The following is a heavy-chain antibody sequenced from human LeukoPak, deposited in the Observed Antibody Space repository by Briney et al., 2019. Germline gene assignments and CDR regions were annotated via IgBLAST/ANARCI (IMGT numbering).Heavy chain of an antibody. CDR1: GYTFTGYY. CDR3: AREVWDVLLWFGEYLQKNWFDP. D-gene: IGHD3-10*01. Sequence: EASVKVSCKASGYTFTGYYMHWVRQAPGQGLEWMGWINPNSGGTNYAQKFQGRVTMTRDTSISTAYMELSRLRSDDTAVYYCAREVWDVLLWFGEYLQKNWFDPWGQGTLVTVSS. V-gene: IGHV1-2*02. J-gene: IGHJ5*02. CDR2: INPNSGGT.